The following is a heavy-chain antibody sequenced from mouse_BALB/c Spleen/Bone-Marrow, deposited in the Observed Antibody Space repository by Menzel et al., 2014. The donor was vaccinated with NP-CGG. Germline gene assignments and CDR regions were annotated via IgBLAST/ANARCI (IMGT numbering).Heavy chain of an antibody. CDR2: ISSGSSTI. D-gene: IGHD2-10*02. V-gene: IGHV5-17*02. Sequence: EVQGVESGGGLVQPGGSRKLSCAASGFTFSSFGMHWVRRAPEKGLEWVAYISSGSSTIYYADTVKGRFTISRDNPKNTLFLQMTSLRSEDTAMYYCAREYGNCWFAYWGQGTLVTVSA. CDR1: GFTFSSFG. CDR3: AREYGNCWFAY. J-gene: IGHJ3*01.